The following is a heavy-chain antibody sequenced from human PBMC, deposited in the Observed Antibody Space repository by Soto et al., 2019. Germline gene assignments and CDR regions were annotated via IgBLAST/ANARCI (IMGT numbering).Heavy chain of an antibody. CDR2: IWYDGSNK. CDR3: ARDGYYDILTGHYYYYGMDV. Sequence: QVQLVESGGGVVQPGRSLRLSCAASGFTFSSYGMHWVRQAPGKGLEWVAVIWYDGSNKYYADSVKGRFTISRYNSKNTLYLQMNSLGAEDTAVYYCARDGYYDILTGHYYYYGMDVWGQGTTVTVSS. V-gene: IGHV3-33*01. J-gene: IGHJ6*02. D-gene: IGHD3-9*01. CDR1: GFTFSSYG.